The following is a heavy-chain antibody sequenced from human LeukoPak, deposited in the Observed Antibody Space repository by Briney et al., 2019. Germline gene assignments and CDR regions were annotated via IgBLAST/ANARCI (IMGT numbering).Heavy chain of an antibody. D-gene: IGHD5-18*01. CDR3: ARGFRGYSYLVS. CDR2: INNSGST. CDR1: GGSFSGYY. V-gene: IGHV4-34*01. Sequence: SPSETLSLTCAVYGGSFSGYYWSWIRQPPGKGLEWSGEINNSGSTKYNPSLKSRVTISVDTSKNQFSLKLSSVTAADTAVYYCARGFRGYSYLVSWGQGTLVTVSS. J-gene: IGHJ4*02.